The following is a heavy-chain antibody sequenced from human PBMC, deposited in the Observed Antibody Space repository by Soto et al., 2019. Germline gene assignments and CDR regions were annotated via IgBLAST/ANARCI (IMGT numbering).Heavy chain of an antibody. J-gene: IGHJ4*02. V-gene: IGHV4-30-4*01. Sequence: NPSETLSLTCTVSGGSVTSDEDYWTWFRQSPGKGLEWIGYISNSGSTGYNPSLKTRLSMSVDRSKNQFTLRLTSVTAADTAVYFCATESRPTYGYFDHWGQGTQVTVSS. CDR2: ISNSGST. CDR1: GGSVTSDEDY. CDR3: ATESRPTYGYFDH. D-gene: IGHD3-10*01.